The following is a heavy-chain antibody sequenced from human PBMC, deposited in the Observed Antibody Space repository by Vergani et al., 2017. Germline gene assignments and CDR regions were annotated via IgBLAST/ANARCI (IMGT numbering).Heavy chain of an antibody. Sequence: QVQLVESGGGVVQPGRSLRLSCTPSSFKLGDSAMHWVRQAPGKGLEWVAFISYDGSNKYYADSVKGRFTISRDNSKNTLYLQMNSLRTEDTAVYFCAKVRDANQLPHYWSQGTLVTVSS. D-gene: IGHD2-2*01. CDR1: SFKLGDSA. J-gene: IGHJ4*02. V-gene: IGHV3-30*19. CDR2: ISYDGSNK. CDR3: AKVRDANQLPHY.